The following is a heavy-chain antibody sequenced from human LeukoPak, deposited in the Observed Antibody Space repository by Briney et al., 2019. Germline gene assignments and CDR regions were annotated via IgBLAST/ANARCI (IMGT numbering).Heavy chain of an antibody. J-gene: IGHJ3*02. Sequence: ASVKVSCKASGYTFTSYYMHWVRQAPGQGLEWMGIINPSGGSTSYAQKFQGRVTMTRDTSTSTVYMELRSLRSDDTAVYYCAREESYYDSSGHAFDIWGQGTMVTVSS. CDR2: INPSGGST. CDR3: AREESYYDSSGHAFDI. D-gene: IGHD3-22*01. V-gene: IGHV1-46*01. CDR1: GYTFTSYY.